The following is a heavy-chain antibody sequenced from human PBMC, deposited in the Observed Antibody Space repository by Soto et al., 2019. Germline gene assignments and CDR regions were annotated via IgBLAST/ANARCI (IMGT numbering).Heavy chain of an antibody. CDR3: AKDLLKGGWYYFDY. D-gene: IGHD6-19*01. Sequence: PGGSLRPSCAATGFTFSRYALSWFCQGPGKGLEWVSAISGSGGSTYYADSVQGRFTIARDNSKNTLYLQMNSLRAEDTAVYYCAKDLLKGGWYYFDYWGQGTLVTVSS. CDR1: GFTFSRYA. CDR2: ISGSGGST. J-gene: IGHJ4*02. V-gene: IGHV3-23*01.